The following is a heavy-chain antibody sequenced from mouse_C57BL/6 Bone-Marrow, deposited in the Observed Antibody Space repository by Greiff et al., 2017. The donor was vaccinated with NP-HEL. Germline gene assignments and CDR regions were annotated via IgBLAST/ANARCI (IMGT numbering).Heavy chain of an antibody. J-gene: IGHJ2*01. V-gene: IGHV5-17*01. CDR1: GFTFSDYG. CDR2: ISSGSSTI. CDR3: AGGGLYYFDY. Sequence: VQLKESGGGLVKPGGSLKLSCAASGFTFSDYGMHWVRQAPEKGLEWVAYISSGSSTIYYADTVKGRFTISRDNAKNTLFLQMTSLRSEDTAMYYCAGGGLYYFDYWGQGTTLTVSS. D-gene: IGHD3-1*01.